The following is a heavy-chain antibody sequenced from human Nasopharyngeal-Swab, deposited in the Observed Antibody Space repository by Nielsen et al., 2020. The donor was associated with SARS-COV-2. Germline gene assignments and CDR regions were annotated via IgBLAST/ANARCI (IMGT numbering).Heavy chain of an antibody. CDR1: GFTVSSNY. Sequence: GGSLRLSCAASGFTVSSNYMSWVRQAPGKGLEWVSVIYSGGSTHYADSVKGRFTISRDNSKNTLYLQMNSLRAEDTAVYYCARDLYRQQWPLYNYYGMDVWGQGTTVTVSS. CDR3: ARDLYRQQWPLYNYYGMDV. V-gene: IGHV3-53*01. J-gene: IGHJ6*02. D-gene: IGHD6-19*01. CDR2: IYSGGST.